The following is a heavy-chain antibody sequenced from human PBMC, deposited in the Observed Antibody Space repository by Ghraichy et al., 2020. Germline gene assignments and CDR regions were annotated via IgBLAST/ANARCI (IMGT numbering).Heavy chain of an antibody. CDR2: IYYSGST. J-gene: IGHJ5*02. D-gene: IGHD5-12*01. CDR1: GGSISSGGYY. CDR3: ARMIERGYDYGWELRDWFDP. V-gene: IGHV4-31*03. Sequence: SETLSLTCTVSGGSISSGGYYWSWIRQHPGKGLEWIGYIYYSGSTYYNPSLKSRVTISVDTSKNQFSLKLSSVTAADTAVYYCARMIERGYDYGWELRDWFDPWGQGTLVTVSS.